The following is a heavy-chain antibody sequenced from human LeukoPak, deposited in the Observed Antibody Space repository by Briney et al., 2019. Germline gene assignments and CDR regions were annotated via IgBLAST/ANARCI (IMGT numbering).Heavy chain of an antibody. CDR3: ARDSALTYYYDSSGYYYRWFDP. D-gene: IGHD3-22*01. J-gene: IGHJ5*02. V-gene: IGHV1-2*04. Sequence: ASVKVSCKASGYTFTGYYMHWVRQAPGQGLEWMGWINPNSGGTNYAQKFQGWVTMTRDTSISTAYMELSRLRSDDTAVYYCARDSALTYYYDSSGYYYRWFDPWGQGTLVTVSS. CDR2: INPNSGGT. CDR1: GYTFTGYY.